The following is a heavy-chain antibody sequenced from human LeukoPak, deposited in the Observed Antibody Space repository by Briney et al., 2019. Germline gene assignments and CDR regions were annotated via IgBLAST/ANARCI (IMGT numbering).Heavy chain of an antibody. V-gene: IGHV3-7*01. CDR2: INLDGSEK. J-gene: IGHJ4*02. Sequence: GGSLRLSCTVSGFTVSSNSMTWVRQAPGKGLEWVADINLDGSEKYYVDSVRGRFTISRDNAKNSLYLQMSSLRAEDTAVYYCARGITSGPRRYDVRNFDYWGQGTPVTVSS. CDR1: GFTVSSNS. CDR3: ARGITSGPRRYDVRNFDY. D-gene: IGHD5-12*01.